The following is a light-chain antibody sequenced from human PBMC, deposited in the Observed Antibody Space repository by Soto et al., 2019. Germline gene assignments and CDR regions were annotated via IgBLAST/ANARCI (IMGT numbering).Light chain of an antibody. Sequence: QSVLTQPPSASGTPGQRVFIXCSGSSSNIGGTXYAYWYQQLPGAAPKLLMHSNNLRPSGVPERISGSKSGTSASLAISGLRSEDEAVYYCASWDDRLGAVIFGGGTKLTV. CDR3: ASWDDRLGAVI. V-gene: IGLV1-47*02. CDR1: SSNIGGTXY. J-gene: IGLJ2*01. CDR2: SNN.